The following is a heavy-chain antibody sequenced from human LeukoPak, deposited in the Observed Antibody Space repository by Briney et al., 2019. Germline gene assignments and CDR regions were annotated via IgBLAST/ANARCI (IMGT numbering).Heavy chain of an antibody. CDR3: ARDRFGGSFDY. CDR1: GFTFSRYD. J-gene: IGHJ4*02. Sequence: GGSLRLSCAASGFTFSRYDMNWVRQAPGKGLGWVSFITTTGNTIYYGDSVKGRFTISRDNAKNSLYLQMNSLRAEDTAVYYCARDRFGGSFDYWGQGTLVTVSS. V-gene: IGHV3-48*01. CDR2: ITTTGNTI. D-gene: IGHD1-26*01.